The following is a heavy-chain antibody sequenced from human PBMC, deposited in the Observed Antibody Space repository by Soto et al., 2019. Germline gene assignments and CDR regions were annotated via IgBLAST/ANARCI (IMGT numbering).Heavy chain of an antibody. CDR2: FYTSGST. CDR3: ARDYAGTTSRWFDP. J-gene: IGHJ5*02. D-gene: IGHD1-7*01. V-gene: IGHV4-4*07. CDR1: GGSIGSYY. Sequence: SETLSLTCTVSGGSIGSYYWSWIRQPAGKGLDWFVLFYTSGSTNYNPSLKIRVTLSVDTSKNQFSLKLSSVTAADTAVYYCARDYAGTTSRWFDPWGQGTLVTVSS.